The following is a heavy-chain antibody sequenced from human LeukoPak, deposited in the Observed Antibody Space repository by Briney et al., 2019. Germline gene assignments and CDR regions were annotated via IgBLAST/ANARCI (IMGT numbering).Heavy chain of an antibody. CDR3: ATGGYDILTGPIDY. Sequence: ASVKVCCKVSGYTLTELSMHWERQAPGKGLEWMGGFDPEDGETIYAQKFQGRVTMTEDTSTDTAYMELSSLRSEDTAVYYCATGGYDILTGPIDYWGQGTLVTVSS. J-gene: IGHJ4*02. V-gene: IGHV1-24*01. CDR2: FDPEDGET. D-gene: IGHD3-9*01. CDR1: GYTLTELS.